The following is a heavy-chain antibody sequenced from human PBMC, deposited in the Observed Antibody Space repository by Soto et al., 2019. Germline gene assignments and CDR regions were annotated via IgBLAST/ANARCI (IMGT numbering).Heavy chain of an antibody. CDR3: AKVMVKNWFDP. D-gene: IGHD5-18*01. CDR2: ISGSGGST. CDR1: GFTLSRYA. V-gene: IGHV3-23*01. Sequence: PGGALRLSLAGSGFTLSRYANSLGRQAPGKGLEWVSAISGSGGSTYYADSVKGRFTISRDNSKNTLYLQMNSLRAEDTAVYYCAKVMVKNWFDPWGQGTLVTVSS. J-gene: IGHJ5*02.